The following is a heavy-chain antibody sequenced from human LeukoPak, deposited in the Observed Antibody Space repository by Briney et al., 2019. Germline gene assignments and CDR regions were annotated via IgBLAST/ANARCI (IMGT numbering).Heavy chain of an antibody. J-gene: IGHJ4*02. CDR2: IKQGGSEK. CDR3: ARGTNAEY. V-gene: IGHV3-7*01. CDR1: GFTFSSYW. Sequence: GGSLRLSCVVSGFTFSSYWMSWVRQAPGKGLAWVAHIKQGGSEKYYVVSVKGRFTISRDDAKNSLYLQMNSLRAEDTAVYYCARGTNAEYWGQGAVVTVSA. D-gene: IGHD2-8*01.